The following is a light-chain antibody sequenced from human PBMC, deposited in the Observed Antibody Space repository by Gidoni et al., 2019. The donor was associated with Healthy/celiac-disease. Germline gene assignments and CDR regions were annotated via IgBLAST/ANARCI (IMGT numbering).Light chain of an antibody. CDR2: AAS. J-gene: IGKJ1*01. Sequence: SQMTQSPSSLSAAVGYRVNITCRANQSISSYLNWYQQEPGKAPKLLIYAASSLHSGVPSRFSGSGSGTDFTLTISSLQPEDFATYYCQQSYSTPWTFGQGTKVEIK. CDR1: QSISSY. V-gene: IGKV1-39*01. CDR3: QQSYSTPWT.